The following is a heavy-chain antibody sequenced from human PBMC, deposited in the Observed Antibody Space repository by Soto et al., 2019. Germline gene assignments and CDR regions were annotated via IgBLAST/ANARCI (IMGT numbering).Heavy chain of an antibody. CDR2: IYSGGST. CDR1: GFTVSSNY. CDR3: ARAGSPRAGYYYGMDV. V-gene: IGHV3-53*01. J-gene: IGHJ6*02. D-gene: IGHD2-15*01. Sequence: EVQLVESGGGLIQPGGSLRLSCAASGFTVSSNYMSWVRQAPGKGLEWVSVIYSGGSTYYADSVKGRFTISRDNSKNTLYLKRNPRRAEDPAVYYWARAGSPRAGYYYGMDVWGQGPTVTLSS.